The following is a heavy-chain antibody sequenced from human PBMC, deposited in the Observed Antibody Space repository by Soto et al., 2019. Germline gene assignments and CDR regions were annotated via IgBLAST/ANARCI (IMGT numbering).Heavy chain of an antibody. V-gene: IGHV4-38-2*01. CDR2: IHHTGST. CDR1: GYSISSGFY. Sequence: PSETLSLTCVVSGYSISSGFYWGCIRQSPGKGLEWIGNIHHTGSTYYNPSLKSRVTISVDTSKNQFSLNLSSVTAADTALYYCARGYSSSSGRGSLLDYWGQGTLVTVSS. D-gene: IGHD6-6*01. J-gene: IGHJ4*02. CDR3: ARGYSSSSGRGSLLDY.